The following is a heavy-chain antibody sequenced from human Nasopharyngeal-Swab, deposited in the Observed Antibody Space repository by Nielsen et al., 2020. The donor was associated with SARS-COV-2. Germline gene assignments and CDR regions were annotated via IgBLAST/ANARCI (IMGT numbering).Heavy chain of an antibody. CDR3: ASWTGDDAFDI. CDR1: GFTFSSYS. CDR2: ISSSSSYI. V-gene: IGHV3-21*04. D-gene: IGHD3/OR15-3a*01. Sequence: GESLKISCAASGFTFSSYSMNWVRQAPGKGLEWVSSISSSSSYIYYADSVKGRFTISRDNAKNSLYLQMNSLRAEDTAVYYCASWTGDDAFDIWGQGTMVTVSS. J-gene: IGHJ3*02.